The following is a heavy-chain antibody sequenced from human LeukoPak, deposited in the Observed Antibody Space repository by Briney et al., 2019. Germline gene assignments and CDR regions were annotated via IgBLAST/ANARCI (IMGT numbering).Heavy chain of an antibody. CDR1: GFTFSSYW. J-gene: IGHJ3*02. V-gene: IGHV3-7*01. Sequence: QPGGSLRLSCAASGFTFSSYWMSWVRQAPGKGLEWVANIKQDGSEKYYVDSVKGRFTISRDNAKNSLYLQMSSLRAEDTAVYYCASEYPPRAFDIWGQGTMVTVSS. CDR3: ASEYPPRAFDI. CDR2: IKQDGSEK. D-gene: IGHD2-2*01.